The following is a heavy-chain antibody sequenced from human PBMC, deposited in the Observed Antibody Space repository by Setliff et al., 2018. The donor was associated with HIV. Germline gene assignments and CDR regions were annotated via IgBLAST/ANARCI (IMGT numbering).Heavy chain of an antibody. J-gene: IGHJ4*02. V-gene: IGHV1-18*01. CDR2: ISAYNGNT. CDR3: ARAPRIFPEFNNPHPHFNH. Sequence: ASVKVSCEASGYTFTSYAISWARQAPGQGLEWMGWISAYNGNTNYAQKFQGRITMTTDTSTSTAYMELRSLISDDTAVYFCARAPRIFPEFNNPHPHFNHWGQGTLVTVSS. CDR1: GYTFTSYA. D-gene: IGHD3-3*01.